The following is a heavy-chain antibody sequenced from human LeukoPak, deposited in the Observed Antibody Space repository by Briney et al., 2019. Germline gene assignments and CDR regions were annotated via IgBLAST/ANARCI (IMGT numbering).Heavy chain of an antibody. V-gene: IGHV4-59*08. D-gene: IGHD2-15*01. CDR2: NYYSGST. CDR3: ARLIGYCSGSSCHTDQYNWFDP. CDR1: GGSISSYY. J-gene: IGHJ5*02. Sequence: SETLSLTCTVSGGSISSYYWSWIRQPPGKGLEWIGYNYYSGSTNYNPSIKSRFTISVDTSKNQFSLKLSSVTAADTAVYYCARLIGYCSGSSCHTDQYNWFDPWGQGTLVTVSS.